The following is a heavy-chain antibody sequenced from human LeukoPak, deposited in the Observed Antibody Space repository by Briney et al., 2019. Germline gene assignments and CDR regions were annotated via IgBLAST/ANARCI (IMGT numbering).Heavy chain of an antibody. CDR3: ATLIGHCSSTSCDEIDY. V-gene: IGHV4-4*07. CDR2: INTSGST. Sequence: SETLSLTCTVSGGSISSYYWSWIRQPAGKGLEWMGRINTSGSTNYNPSLKSRVTMSVDTSKNQFSLKLSSVTAADTAVYYCATLIGHCSSTSCDEIDYWGQGTLVTVSS. CDR1: GGSISSYY. J-gene: IGHJ4*02. D-gene: IGHD2-2*01.